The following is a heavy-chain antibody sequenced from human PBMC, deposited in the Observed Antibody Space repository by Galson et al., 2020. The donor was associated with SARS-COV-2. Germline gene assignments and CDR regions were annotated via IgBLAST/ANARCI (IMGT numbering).Heavy chain of an antibody. V-gene: IGHV4-31*03. Sequence: ETSETLSLTCTVSGGSISSGGYYWSWIRQHPGKGLEWIGYTYYSGRTYYNPSLKSRVTISVDTSKNQFSLKLSSVTAADTAVYYCARASRTIFGVVKHFDYWGQGTLVTVSS. CDR3: ARASRTIFGVVKHFDY. CDR1: GGSISSGGYY. CDR2: TYYSGRT. D-gene: IGHD3-3*01. J-gene: IGHJ4*02.